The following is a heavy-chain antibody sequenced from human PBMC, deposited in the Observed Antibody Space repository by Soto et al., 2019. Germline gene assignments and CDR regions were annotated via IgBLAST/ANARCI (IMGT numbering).Heavy chain of an antibody. J-gene: IGHJ5*02. CDR3: ARDLRLRPGNWFDP. Sequence: GGSLRLSCAASGFTFSSYGMHWVRQAPGKGLEWVAVIWYDGSNKYYADSVKGRFTISRDNSKNTLYLQMNSLRAEDTAVYYCARDLRLRPGNWFDPWGQGTVVTVSS. CDR1: GFTFSSYG. V-gene: IGHV3-33*01. D-gene: IGHD5-12*01. CDR2: IWYDGSNK.